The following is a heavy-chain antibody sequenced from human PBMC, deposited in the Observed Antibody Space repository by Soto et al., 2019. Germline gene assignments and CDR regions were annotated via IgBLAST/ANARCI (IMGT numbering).Heavy chain of an antibody. CDR1: GGSISSSSYY. D-gene: IGHD3-10*01. Sequence: PSETLSLTCTVSGGSISSSSYYRGWIRQPPGKGLEWIGSIYYSGSTYYNPSLKSRVTISVDTSKNQFSLKLSSVTAADTAVYYCACRGVIITGDYYYYGMDVWGQGTTVTVSS. J-gene: IGHJ6*02. CDR2: IYYSGST. CDR3: ACRGVIITGDYYYYGMDV. V-gene: IGHV4-39*01.